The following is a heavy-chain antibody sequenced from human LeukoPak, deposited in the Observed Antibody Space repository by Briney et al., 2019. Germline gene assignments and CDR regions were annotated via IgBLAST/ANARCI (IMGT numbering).Heavy chain of an antibody. CDR1: GFTFSSYE. Sequence: GGSLRLSCAASGFTFSSYEMNWVRQAPGRGLEWVSYIIISGSTIYYADSVKGRFTISRDNAKNSLYLQMNSLRAEDTAVYYCARVGPWVNPDYYYYYMDVWGKGSTVTVSS. D-gene: IGHD1-14*01. J-gene: IGHJ6*03. CDR3: ARVGPWVNPDYYYYYMDV. CDR2: IIISGSTI. V-gene: IGHV3-48*03.